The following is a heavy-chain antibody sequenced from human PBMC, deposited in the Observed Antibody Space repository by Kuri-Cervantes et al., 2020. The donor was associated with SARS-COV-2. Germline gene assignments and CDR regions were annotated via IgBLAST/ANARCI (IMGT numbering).Heavy chain of an antibody. CDR1: GFTFSSYA. CDR2: ISGSGGST. Sequence: GGSLTLSCAASGFTFSSYAMSWVRQAPGKGLEWVSTISGSGGSTYYADSVKGRFTISRDNSKNTLYLQMNSLRAEDTAVYYCAKASPTSYSSGWYAHYWGQGTLVTVSS. CDR3: AKASPTSYSSGWYAHY. J-gene: IGHJ4*02. D-gene: IGHD6-19*01. V-gene: IGHV3-23*01.